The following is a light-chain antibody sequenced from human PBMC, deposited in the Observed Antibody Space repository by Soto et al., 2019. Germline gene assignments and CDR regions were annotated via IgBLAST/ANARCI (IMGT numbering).Light chain of an antibody. J-gene: IGKJ1*01. CDR3: HQYNSYWT. CDR2: KTS. V-gene: IGKV1-5*03. CDR1: QSIGSW. Sequence: DIHITQSPSIXSXXXXYXXXITCRASQSIGSWLAWYQQKPGKAPKLLIYKTSILENGVPSRFSGSGSGTEFTLSISSLQPDDFATYYCHQYNSYWTFGQGTKVDI.